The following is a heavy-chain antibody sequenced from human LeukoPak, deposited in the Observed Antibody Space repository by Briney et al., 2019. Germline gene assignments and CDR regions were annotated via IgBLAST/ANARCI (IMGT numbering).Heavy chain of an antibody. J-gene: IGHJ5*02. CDR2: IYYRGST. Sequence: SETLSLTCTVSDASISSTSYYWGWIRQPPGKGLEWIGSIYYRGSTYYNPSLKSRVTISVDTSKNQFSLKLSSVTAADKALYYCVRQPYQLRWLSWLDPWGQGTLVTVSS. CDR1: DASISSTSYY. D-gene: IGHD2-2*01. CDR3: VRQPYQLRWLSWLDP. V-gene: IGHV4-39*01.